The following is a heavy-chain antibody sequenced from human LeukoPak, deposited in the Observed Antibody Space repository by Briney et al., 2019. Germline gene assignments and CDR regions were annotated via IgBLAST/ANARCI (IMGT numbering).Heavy chain of an antibody. D-gene: IGHD4-17*01. V-gene: IGHV3-48*01. J-gene: IGHJ6*03. CDR3: AKADYGDFKENYYMDV. CDR1: GFTFSSCS. CDR2: ISISGSTI. Sequence: GGSLRLSCAASGFTFSSCSMNWVRQAPGKGLEWVSYISISGSTIYYADSVKGRFTISRDNSKNTLYLQMNSLRAEDTAVYYCAKADYGDFKENYYMDVWGKGTTVTVSS.